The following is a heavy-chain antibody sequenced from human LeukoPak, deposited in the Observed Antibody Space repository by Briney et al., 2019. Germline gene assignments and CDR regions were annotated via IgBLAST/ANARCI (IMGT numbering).Heavy chain of an antibody. CDR2: IIPIFGTA. Sequence: SVKVSCKASGGTFSSYTISWVRQAPGQGLEWMGGIIPIFGTANYAQKFQGRVTITTDESTSTAYMELSSLRSEDTAVYYCARGGGYCSSTSCYKPLAYYYYYMDVWGKGTTVTVSS. CDR1: GGTFSSYT. CDR3: ARGGGYCSSTSCYKPLAYYYYYMDV. D-gene: IGHD2-2*02. J-gene: IGHJ6*03. V-gene: IGHV1-69*05.